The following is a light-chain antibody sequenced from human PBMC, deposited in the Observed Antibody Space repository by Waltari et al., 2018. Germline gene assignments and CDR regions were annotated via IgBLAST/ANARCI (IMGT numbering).Light chain of an antibody. CDR2: RAS. CDR3: QLHGTLPAT. V-gene: IGKV3-20*01. J-gene: IGKJ1*01. CDR1: QSVGRSS. Sequence: EIVLTQSPGTASLSPGDRVTLSCRASQSVGRSSLAWYQQKPGQAPRLVIYRASRRATGIPDRFSGSGSGTDFSLTISRMEPEDFAVYYCQLHGTLPATFGQGTKVEIK.